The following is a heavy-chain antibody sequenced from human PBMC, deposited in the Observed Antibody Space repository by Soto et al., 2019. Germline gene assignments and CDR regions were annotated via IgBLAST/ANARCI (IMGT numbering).Heavy chain of an antibody. V-gene: IGHV3-74*01. CDR3: ARGGAMGVDY. D-gene: IGHD1-26*01. CDR1: GFTFNNKW. CDR2: IDGAAATT. Sequence: GGSRRLSCTADGFTFNNKWMHWVRQAPGKGLVWLSRIDGAAATTNYADSVKGRFTISRDNAKNIVFLHVNGLTDEDTAVYYCARGGAMGVDYWGQGTLVTVSS. J-gene: IGHJ4*02.